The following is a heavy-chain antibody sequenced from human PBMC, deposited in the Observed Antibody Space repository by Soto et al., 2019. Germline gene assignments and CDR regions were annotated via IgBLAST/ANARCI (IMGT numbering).Heavy chain of an antibody. CDR3: AREAIVGANVYYFDY. CDR1: GYSFTSYC. CDR2: ISAYNGNT. D-gene: IGHD1-26*01. Sequence: ASVKVSCKASGYSFTSYCMSWLRHAPGQGLEWMGWISAYNGNTNYAQKLQGRVTMTTDTSTSTAYMELRSLRSDDTAVYYCAREAIVGANVYYFDYWGQGTLVTVTS. J-gene: IGHJ4*02. V-gene: IGHV1-18*01.